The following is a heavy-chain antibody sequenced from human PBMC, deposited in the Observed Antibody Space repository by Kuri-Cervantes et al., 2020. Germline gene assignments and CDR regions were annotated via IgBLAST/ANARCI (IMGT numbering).Heavy chain of an antibody. D-gene: IGHD5-18*01. V-gene: IGHV3-7*04. CDR3: ARGAFVDTAMVTG. CDR2: IKQDGSEK. Sequence: GESLKISCAASGFTFSSYWMTWVRQAPGKGLEWVANIKQDGSEKYYVDSVKGRFTISRDNAKNSLYLQMNSLRVEDTAVYYCARGAFVDTAMVTGWGQGTLVTVSS. J-gene: IGHJ4*02. CDR1: GFTFSSYW.